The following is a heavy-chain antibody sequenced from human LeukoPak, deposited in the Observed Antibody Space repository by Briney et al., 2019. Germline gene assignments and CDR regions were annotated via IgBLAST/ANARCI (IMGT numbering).Heavy chain of an antibody. CDR2: IYSGGGT. V-gene: IGHV3-53*05. Sequence: GGSLRLSCAASGFTVSNNYMSWVRQAPGKGLEWVSVIYSGGGTFYSEFVKGRFTISRDYSKNTLYLQMNSLRVEDTAVYYCARDQLDIVVVPAAIPVGNWGQGTLVTVSS. J-gene: IGHJ4*02. CDR3: ARDQLDIVVVPAAIPVGN. D-gene: IGHD2-2*02. CDR1: GFTVSNNY.